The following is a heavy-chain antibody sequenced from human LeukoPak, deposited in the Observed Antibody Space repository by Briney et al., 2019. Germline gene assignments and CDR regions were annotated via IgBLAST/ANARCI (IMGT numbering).Heavy chain of an antibody. J-gene: IGHJ4*02. Sequence: PGGSLRLSCAASGFTFSSYAMSWVRQAPGKGLEWVSAISGSGGSTYYADSVKGRFTISRDNAKNSLYLQMNSLRAEDTALYYCVYSNYEVDYWGQGTLVTVSS. CDR1: GFTFSSYA. CDR2: ISGSGGST. D-gene: IGHD4-11*01. V-gene: IGHV3-23*01. CDR3: VYSNYEVDY.